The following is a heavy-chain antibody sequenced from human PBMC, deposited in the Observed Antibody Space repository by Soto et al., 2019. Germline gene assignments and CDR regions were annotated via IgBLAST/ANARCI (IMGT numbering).Heavy chain of an antibody. D-gene: IGHD3-10*01. J-gene: IGHJ5*02. CDR2: IYYSGST. CDR3: ASGITMVRGSFDP. V-gene: IGHV4-61*01. CDR1: GGPVSSGSYY. Sequence: SETLSLTCTVSGGPVSSGSYYWSWIRQPPGKGLEWIGYIYYSGSTNYNPSLKSRVTISVDTSKNQFSLKLSSVTAADTAVYYCASGITMVRGSFDPWGQGTLVTVSS.